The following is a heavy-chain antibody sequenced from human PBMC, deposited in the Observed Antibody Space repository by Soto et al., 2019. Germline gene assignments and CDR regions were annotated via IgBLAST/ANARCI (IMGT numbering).Heavy chain of an antibody. CDR3: ARGTAEYSSSSIDY. CDR1: GGSFSGYY. V-gene: IGHV4-34*01. J-gene: IGHJ4*02. CDR2: INHSGST. Sequence: SETLSLTCAVYGGSFSGYYWSWIRQPPGKGLEWIGEINHSGSTNYNPSLKSRVTISVDTSKNQFSLKLSSVTAADTAVYYCARGTAEYSSSSIDYWGQGTLVTVSS. D-gene: IGHD6-6*01.